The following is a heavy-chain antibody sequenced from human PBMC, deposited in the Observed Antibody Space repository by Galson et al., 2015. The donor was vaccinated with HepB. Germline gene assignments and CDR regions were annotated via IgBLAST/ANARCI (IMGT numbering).Heavy chain of an antibody. CDR2: ISAYNGNT. Sequence: SVKVSCKASGYTFTSYGISWVRQAPGQGLEWMGWISAYNGNTNYAQKLQGRVTMTTDTSTSTAYMELRSLRSDDTAVYYCARDTYYDYVWGSYRNPGGGDYWGQGTLVTVSS. V-gene: IGHV1-18*01. CDR3: ARDTYYDYVWGSYRNPGGGDY. CDR1: GYTFTSYG. J-gene: IGHJ4*02. D-gene: IGHD3-16*02.